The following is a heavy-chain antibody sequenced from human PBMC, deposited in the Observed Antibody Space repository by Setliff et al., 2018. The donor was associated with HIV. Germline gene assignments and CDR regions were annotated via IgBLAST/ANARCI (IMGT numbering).Heavy chain of an antibody. D-gene: IGHD3-9*01. J-gene: IGHJ2*01. CDR3: ARAIDFLTEELHWYFDL. CDR2: IDPSDSYT. Sequence: GESLKISCMGSGYSFTTYWITWVRQMPGKGLEWMGRIDPSDSYTDYSQSFHGQVTISVDKSIITAYLQWRSLKASDTAIYYCARAIDFLTEELHWYFDLWGRGTLVTVSS. V-gene: IGHV5-10-1*04. CDR1: GYSFTTYW.